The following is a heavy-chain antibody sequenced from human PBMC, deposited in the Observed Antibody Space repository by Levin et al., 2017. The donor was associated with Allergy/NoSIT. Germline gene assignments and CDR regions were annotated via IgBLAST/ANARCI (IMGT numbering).Heavy chain of an antibody. CDR1: GYTFIHYW. CDR3: ARRGRWDCSGPTCYGGGTVDS. V-gene: IGHV5-51*01. CDR2: VYPGDSDT. J-gene: IGHJ4*02. Sequence: GGSLRLSCKAFGYTFIHYWIGWVRQTPGKGLEWIGIVYPGDSDTRYSPSFQGQVTISADKSLNTAYLQWSSLQASDTAIYFCARRGRWDCSGPTCYGGGTVDSWGQGTLVTVSS. D-gene: IGHD2-2*01.